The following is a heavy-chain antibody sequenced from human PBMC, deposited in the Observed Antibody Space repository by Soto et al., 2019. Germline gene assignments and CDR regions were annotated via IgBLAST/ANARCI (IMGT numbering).Heavy chain of an antibody. J-gene: IGHJ4*02. D-gene: IGHD6-19*01. CDR2: LWRDGSKV. CDR3: ARDGTGWTGGDH. Sequence: PVGSLRLSCAASGFTFSAYDMHWVRQAPGKRLEWVAVLWRDGSKVYYADSVKGRFIISRDNSKNTLYLEMNSLRVEDTAIYYCARDGTGWTGGDHWGQGTLVTVSS. V-gene: IGHV3-33*01. CDR1: GFTFSAYD.